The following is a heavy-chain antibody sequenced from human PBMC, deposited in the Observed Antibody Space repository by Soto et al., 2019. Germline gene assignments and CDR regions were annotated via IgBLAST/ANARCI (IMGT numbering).Heavy chain of an antibody. CDR2: INPSGGST. CDR3: ARNAHVWGSYRYPEYYYYGMDV. D-gene: IGHD3-16*02. V-gene: IGHV1-46*01. J-gene: IGHJ6*02. Sequence: ASVKVSCKASGYTFTSYYMHWVRQAPGQGLEWMGIINPSGGSTSYAQKLQCRVTMTRDTSTSTVYMELSSLRSEDTAVYYCARNAHVWGSYRYPEYYYYGMDVWGQGTTVTVSS. CDR1: GYTFTSYY.